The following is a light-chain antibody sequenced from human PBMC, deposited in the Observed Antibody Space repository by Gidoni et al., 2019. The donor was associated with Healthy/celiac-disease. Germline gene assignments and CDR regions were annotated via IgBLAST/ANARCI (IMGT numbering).Light chain of an antibody. Sequence: IQMTQSPSTLSASVGDRVPITCRASQSISSGLAWYQQKPGKAPKLLIYDASSLESGLPSRFSGSGPGTEFTLTISSLQPDDFATYYCQQYNSYSWTFGQGTKLEIK. J-gene: IGKJ2*02. V-gene: IGKV1-5*01. CDR2: DAS. CDR3: QQYNSYSWT. CDR1: QSISSG.